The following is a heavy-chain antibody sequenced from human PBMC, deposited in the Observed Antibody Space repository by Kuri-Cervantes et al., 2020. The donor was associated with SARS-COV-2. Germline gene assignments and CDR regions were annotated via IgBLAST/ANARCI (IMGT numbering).Heavy chain of an antibody. CDR2: MNPNSGNT. Sequence: GSVKVSCKASGYTVTSYDINWVRQATGQGLEWMGWMNPNSGNTGYAQKFQGRVTMTRNTYISTDYMELSSLRSEDTAVYYCARASKRWYSSSLFNWFDPWGQGTLVTVSS. D-gene: IGHD6-6*01. J-gene: IGHJ5*02. CDR3: ARASKRWYSSSLFNWFDP. CDR1: GYTVTSYD. V-gene: IGHV1-8*01.